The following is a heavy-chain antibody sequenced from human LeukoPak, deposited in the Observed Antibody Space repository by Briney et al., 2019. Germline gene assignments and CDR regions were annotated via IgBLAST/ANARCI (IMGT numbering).Heavy chain of an antibody. CDR2: ISWDGGST. V-gene: IGHV3-43D*03. Sequence: GGTLRLSCAASGFTFSSYGMSWVRQAPGKGLEWVSLISWDGGSTYYADSVKGRFTISRDNSKNSLYLQMNSLRAEDTALYYCAKDGGGSYSYYYYYMDVWGKGTTVIVSS. D-gene: IGHD1-26*01. J-gene: IGHJ6*03. CDR1: GFTFSSYG. CDR3: AKDGGGSYSYYYYYMDV.